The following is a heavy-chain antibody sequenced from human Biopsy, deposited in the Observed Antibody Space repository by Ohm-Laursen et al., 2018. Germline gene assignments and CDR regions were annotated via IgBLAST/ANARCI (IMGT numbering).Heavy chain of an antibody. Sequence: ASVKVSCKASGYTFNAYYIHWMRQAPGQGLEWMGWINPATGEARYAQRFQGRVTMTRDTSVTTAYMQLSSLTSDDTALYYCAKPSGGVSTIGFDPWGQGTQVIVSS. CDR2: INPATGEA. CDR3: AKPSGGVSTIGFDP. V-gene: IGHV1-2*02. J-gene: IGHJ5*02. CDR1: GYTFNAYY. D-gene: IGHD3-16*01.